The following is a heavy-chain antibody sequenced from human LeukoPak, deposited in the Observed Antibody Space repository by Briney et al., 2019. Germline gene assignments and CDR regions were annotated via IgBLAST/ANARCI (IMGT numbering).Heavy chain of an antibody. V-gene: IGHV3-23*01. CDR3: ARDFRIGYSAHFDY. J-gene: IGHJ4*02. Sequence: GGSLRLSCAASGFTFSSYTMSWVRQAPGKGLEWVSTITTSDGNTYYADSVKGRFTVSRDNSKNTLYLQMDSLRGEDTAVYYCARDFRIGYSAHFDYWGQGALVTVSS. CDR2: ITTSDGNT. CDR1: GFTFSSYT. D-gene: IGHD2-21*01.